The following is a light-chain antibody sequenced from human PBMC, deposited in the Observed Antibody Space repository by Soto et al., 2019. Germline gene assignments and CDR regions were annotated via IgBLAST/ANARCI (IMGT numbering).Light chain of an antibody. Sequence: QSALTQPPSASGSPGQSVTISCTGTSSDVGGYYYVSWYQHHPGKAPKLIIYEVIKRPSGVPDRFFGSKSDNTASLTVSGLRAEDEADYYCTSYAGSNNVVFGGGTKLTVL. CDR3: TSYAGSNNVV. CDR1: SSDVGGYYY. V-gene: IGLV2-8*01. J-gene: IGLJ2*01. CDR2: EVI.